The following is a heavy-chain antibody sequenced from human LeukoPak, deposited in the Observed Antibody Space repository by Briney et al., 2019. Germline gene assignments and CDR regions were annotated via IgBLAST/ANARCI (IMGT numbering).Heavy chain of an antibody. Sequence: SETLSLTCTVSGGSISSYYWSWIRQPPGKGLEWIGYIYYSGSTNYNPSLKSRVTISVDTSKNQFSLKLSSVTAADTAVYYCARVVVVPAAMGFYPWGQGTLVTVSS. D-gene: IGHD2-2*01. CDR2: IYYSGST. CDR1: GGSISSYY. J-gene: IGHJ5*02. CDR3: ARVVVVPAAMGFYP. V-gene: IGHV4-59*01.